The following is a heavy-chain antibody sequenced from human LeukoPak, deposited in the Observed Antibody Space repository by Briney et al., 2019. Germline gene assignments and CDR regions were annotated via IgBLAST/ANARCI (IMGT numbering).Heavy chain of an antibody. CDR3: ARAYGEGYYYGMDV. CDR2: IYYSGST. Sequence: SETLSLTCTVSGGSISSYYWSWIRQPPGKGLEWIGYIYYSGSTNYNPSLKSRVTISVDTSKNQFSLKLGSVTAADTAVYYCARAYGEGYYYGMDVRGQGTRSPSP. V-gene: IGHV4-59*01. J-gene: IGHJ6*02. CDR1: GGSISSYY. D-gene: IGHD4-17*01.